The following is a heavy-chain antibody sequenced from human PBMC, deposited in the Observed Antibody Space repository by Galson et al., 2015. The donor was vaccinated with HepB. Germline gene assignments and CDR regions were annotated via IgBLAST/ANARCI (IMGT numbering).Heavy chain of an antibody. Sequence: SLRLSCAASGFTFSSYGMHWVRQAPGKGLEWVANINQDGSQKYYVKSVEGRFTVSRDNAKNSLYLQMSSLRGEDTAVYYCARAPWNANYDFAMDVWGQGTTVTVSS. D-gene: IGHD1-1*01. CDR2: INQDGSQK. V-gene: IGHV3-7*01. J-gene: IGHJ6*02. CDR1: GFTFSSYG. CDR3: ARAPWNANYDFAMDV.